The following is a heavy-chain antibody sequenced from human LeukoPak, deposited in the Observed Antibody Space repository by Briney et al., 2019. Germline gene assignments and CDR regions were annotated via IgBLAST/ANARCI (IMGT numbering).Heavy chain of an antibody. Sequence: GGSLRLSCAASGFTFTNYAMNWVRQAPGKGLEWVSGIRGSAGSSYYADSVRGRFLISRDSAINTLYLQINSLRAEDTAVYYCTKGGVGSSYGSYYFDYWGRGTLVTVSS. CDR1: GFTFTNYA. J-gene: IGHJ4*02. CDR2: IRGSAGSS. CDR3: TKGGVGSSYGSYYFDY. D-gene: IGHD5-18*01. V-gene: IGHV3-23*01.